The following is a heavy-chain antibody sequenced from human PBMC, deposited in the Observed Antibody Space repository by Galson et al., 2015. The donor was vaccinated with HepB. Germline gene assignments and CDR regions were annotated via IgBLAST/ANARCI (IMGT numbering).Heavy chain of an antibody. J-gene: IGHJ4*02. CDR2: ISYDGSNK. CDR1: GFTFSRYA. D-gene: IGHD2-15*01. CDR3: ARDRYCSGGSCYSGLFDY. Sequence: SLRLSCAASGFTFSRYAMHWVRQAPGKGLEWVAVISYDGSNKYYADSVKGRFTISRDNSKNTLYLQMNSLRAEDTAVYYCARDRYCSGGSCYSGLFDYWGQGTLVTVSS. V-gene: IGHV3-30-3*01.